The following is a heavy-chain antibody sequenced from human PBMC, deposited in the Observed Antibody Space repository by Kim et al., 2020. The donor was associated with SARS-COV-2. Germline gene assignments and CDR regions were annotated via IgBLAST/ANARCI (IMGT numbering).Heavy chain of an antibody. CDR3: TRDPRATWHLQH. CDR1: GFSFRDYW. CDR2: IKQDGSEI. Sequence: GGSLRLSCVGSGFSFRDYWLSWVRQAPGKGLEWVANIKQDGSEIYYVDSVKGRFTISRDNAKNSVYLQMNSLRAEDTALYYCTRDPRATWHLQHWGQGNLVTVSS. J-gene: IGHJ1*01. D-gene: IGHD2-15*01. V-gene: IGHV3-7*01.